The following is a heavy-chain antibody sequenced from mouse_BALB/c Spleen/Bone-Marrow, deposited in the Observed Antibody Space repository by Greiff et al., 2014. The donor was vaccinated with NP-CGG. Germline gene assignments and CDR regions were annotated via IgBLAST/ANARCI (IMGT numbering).Heavy chain of an antibody. CDR1: GFTFSSYG. V-gene: IGHV5-6*02. Sequence: EVKLVESGGDLVKPGGSLKLSCAASGFTFSSYGMSWVRQTPDKRLEWVATISSRGSYTFYPDSVKGRFTISGDNAKNTLYLQMSSLKSEDTAIYYCSRRSDYDYFDYWGQGTTLTVSS. J-gene: IGHJ2*01. CDR3: SRRSDYDYFDY. CDR2: ISSRGSYT. D-gene: IGHD2-4*01.